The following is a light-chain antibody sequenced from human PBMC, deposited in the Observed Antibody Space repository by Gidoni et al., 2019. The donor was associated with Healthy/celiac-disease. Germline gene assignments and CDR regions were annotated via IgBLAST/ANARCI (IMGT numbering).Light chain of an antibody. J-gene: IGKJ4*01. CDR2: AAS. V-gene: IGKV1-39*01. Sequence: DSQMTQSPSSLSAAVGDRVTITCRASQSISSYLNWYQQKPGKAPKLLIYAASSLQSGVPSRFSGSGSGTAFTLTISSLQPEDFATYYCQQSYRLFTFGGGTKVEIK. CDR1: QSISSY. CDR3: QQSYRLFT.